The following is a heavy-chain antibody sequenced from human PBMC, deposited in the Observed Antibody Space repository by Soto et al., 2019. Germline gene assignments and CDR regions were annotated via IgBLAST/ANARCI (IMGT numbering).Heavy chain of an antibody. J-gene: IGHJ4*02. CDR3: ARADSTSRFYFDY. CDR1: GGSISSGGYS. D-gene: IGHD4-4*01. CDR2: IYHSGST. Sequence: SETLSLTCAVSGGSISSGGYSWSWIRQPPGKGLEWIGYIYHSGSTYYNPSLKSRVTISVDRSKNQFSLKLSSVTAADTAVYYCARADSTSRFYFDYWGQGTLVTVSS. V-gene: IGHV4-30-2*01.